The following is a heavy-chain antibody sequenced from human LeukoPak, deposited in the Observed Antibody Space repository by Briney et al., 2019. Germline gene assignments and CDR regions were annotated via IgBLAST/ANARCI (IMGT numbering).Heavy chain of an antibody. V-gene: IGHV3-23*01. CDR2: NSGSGNST. CDR3: AKGRGVGPISFMDY. J-gene: IGHJ4*02. Sequence: PGGSLRLSCVASGFTLSHYAMNWVRQAPGKGLEWVSANSGSGNSTYYADPVKGRFTISRDNSKNTLYLQMNSLRAEDTAVYYCAKGRGVGPISFMDYWGQGTLVTVSS. D-gene: IGHD1-26*01. CDR1: GFTLSHYA.